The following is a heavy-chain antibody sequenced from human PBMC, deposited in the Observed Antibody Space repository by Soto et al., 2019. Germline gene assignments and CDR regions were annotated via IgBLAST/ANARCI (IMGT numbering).Heavy chain of an antibody. Sequence: GGSLRLSCAASGFTFSSYAMSWVRHAPGKGLEWVSAISGSGGSTYYADSVKGRFTISRDNSKNTLYLQMNSLRAEDTAVYYCGYGYRGIGGIFPYCGQGTLVTVSS. CDR1: GFTFSSYA. J-gene: IGHJ4*02. D-gene: IGHD5-18*01. CDR2: ISGSGGST. V-gene: IGHV3-23*01. CDR3: GYGYRGIGGIFPY.